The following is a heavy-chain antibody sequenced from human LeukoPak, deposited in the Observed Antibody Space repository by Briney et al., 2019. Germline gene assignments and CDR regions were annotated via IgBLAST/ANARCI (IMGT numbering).Heavy chain of an antibody. CDR2: IYSGGRT. V-gene: IGHV3-53*01. CDR1: GFTISTNY. D-gene: IGHD3-9*01. Sequence: GSLRLSCAASGFTISTNYVYWVRQAPGKGLEWVSVIYSGGRTYYADSVKGRFTISRDNSKNTVYLQMNSLRVEDTAVYYCAKDRWFNGFDYWGQGTLVTVSS. CDR3: AKDRWFNGFDY. J-gene: IGHJ4*02.